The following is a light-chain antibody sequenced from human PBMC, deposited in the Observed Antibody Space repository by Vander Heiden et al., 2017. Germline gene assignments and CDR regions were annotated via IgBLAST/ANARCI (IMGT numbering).Light chain of an antibody. Sequence: ILFTLSPATLSLSPGERPSLACRSSHCLSISYLAWYQQKPGQAPRLLVFGASFRATAIPDRFSGSGSGTDFTLTISRLEPEDFAVYYCQQSSVSPLTFGGGTKVEFK. CDR1: HCLSISY. V-gene: IGKV3-20*01. CDR3: QQSSVSPLT. J-gene: IGKJ4*01. CDR2: GAS.